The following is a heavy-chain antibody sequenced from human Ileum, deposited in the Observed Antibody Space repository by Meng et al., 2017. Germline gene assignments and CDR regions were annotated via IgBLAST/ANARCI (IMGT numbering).Heavy chain of an antibody. CDR3: AREKGGITKCRGDVDF. CDR1: GFTFGEFA. D-gene: IGHD3-10*01. Sequence: LTGTTSGFTFGEFAMAWFRQAPGKGLEWIGFIRGKSFGATTEYAAYVKGRFIVSRDDSKSIVYLQMNSLKTEDTAVYYCAREKGGITKCRGDVDFWGQGTLVTVSS. V-gene: IGHV3-49*03. CDR2: IRGKSFGATT. J-gene: IGHJ4*02.